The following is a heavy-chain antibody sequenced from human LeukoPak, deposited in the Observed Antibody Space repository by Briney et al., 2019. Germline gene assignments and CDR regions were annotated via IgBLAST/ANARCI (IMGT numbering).Heavy chain of an antibody. CDR1: GFTFRTYY. CDR2: IIQDGSKK. V-gene: IGHV3-7*01. CDR3: ARDLSDTSGYFDY. Sequence: GGSLRLSCAASGFTFRTYYMSWFRQAPGKGLEWVANIIQDGSKKYYVDSVKGRFSISRDNGNNSLFLHMSSLRAEDTAVYYCARDLSDTSGYFDYWGQGTLVIVSS. J-gene: IGHJ4*02. D-gene: IGHD3-22*01.